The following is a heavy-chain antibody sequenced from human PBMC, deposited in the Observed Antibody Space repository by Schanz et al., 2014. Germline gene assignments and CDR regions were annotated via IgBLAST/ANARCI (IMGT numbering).Heavy chain of an antibody. CDR2: INHGGST. V-gene: IGHV4-34*01. J-gene: IGHJ4*02. Sequence: QVQLQQWGAGLLKPSETLSLTCAVYGGSFSGYYWSWIRQPPGKGLEWIAEINHGGSTNYNPSFKIRFTISIDTTNNQFPRRLTSVPAADTAVYYCAKQIHYDILTVTRNWGQGTLVTVSS. D-gene: IGHD3-9*01. CDR1: GGSFSGYY. CDR3: AKQIHYDILTVTRN.